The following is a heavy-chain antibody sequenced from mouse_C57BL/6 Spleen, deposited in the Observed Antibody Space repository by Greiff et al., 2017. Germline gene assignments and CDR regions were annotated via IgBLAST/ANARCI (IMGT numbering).Heavy chain of an antibody. CDR3: ARSYYGSSLYAMDY. CDR2: ISSGSSTI. CDR1: GFTFSDYG. J-gene: IGHJ4*01. Sequence: EVKLVESGGGLVKPGGSLKLSCAASGFTFSDYGMHWVRQAPEQGLEWVAYISSGSSTIYYADTVKGRFTISRDNAKNTLFLQMTSLRSEDTAMYYCARSYYGSSLYAMDYWGQGTSVTVSS. D-gene: IGHD1-1*01. V-gene: IGHV5-17*01.